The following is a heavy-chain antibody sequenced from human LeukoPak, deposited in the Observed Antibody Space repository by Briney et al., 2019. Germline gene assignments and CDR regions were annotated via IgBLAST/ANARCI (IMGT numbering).Heavy chain of an antibody. J-gene: IGHJ6*02. V-gene: IGHV1-3*01. CDR3: AREEGYSSSWYGYYYYGMDV. Sequence: GASVKVSCKASGYTFTSYAMHWVRQAPGQRLEWMGWINAGNGNTKYSQKFQGRVTITRDTSASTAYMELSSLRSEDTAVYYCAREEGYSSSWYGYYYYGMDVWGQGTTVTVSS. CDR2: INAGNGNT. CDR1: GYTFTSYA. D-gene: IGHD6-13*01.